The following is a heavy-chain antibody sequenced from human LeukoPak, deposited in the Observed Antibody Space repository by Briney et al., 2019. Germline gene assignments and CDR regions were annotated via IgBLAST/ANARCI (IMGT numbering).Heavy chain of an antibody. CDR2: IYYSGST. Sequence: PSETLSLTCTVSGDSISSYYWSWIRQPPGKGLEWIGHIYYSGSTNYYNPSLKSRVTISVDTSKNQFSLKLSSVTAADTAVYYCARLRTIQPEYYLDYWGQGTLVTVSS. CDR3: ARLRTIQPEYYLDY. CDR1: GDSISSYY. V-gene: IGHV4-59*08. D-gene: IGHD5-24*01. J-gene: IGHJ4*02.